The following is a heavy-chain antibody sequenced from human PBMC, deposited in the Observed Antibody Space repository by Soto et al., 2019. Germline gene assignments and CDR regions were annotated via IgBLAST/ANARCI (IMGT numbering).Heavy chain of an antibody. CDR2: TYYRSKWFN. CDR1: WDSVSNNSAA. CDR3: AREGRLAASIFHNWFDP. J-gene: IGHJ5*02. Sequence: PSQTLSLTCAISWDSVSNNSAAWNWIRQSPSRGLEWLGRTYYRSKWFNNYALSVKGRITINPDKSKNQFSLQLNSVTPEDTAVYYCAREGRLAASIFHNWFDPWGQGTLVTVPQ. D-gene: IGHD3-3*02. V-gene: IGHV6-1*01.